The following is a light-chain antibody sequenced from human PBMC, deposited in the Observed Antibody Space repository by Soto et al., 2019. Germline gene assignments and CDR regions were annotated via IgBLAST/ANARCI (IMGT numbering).Light chain of an antibody. Sequence: EIVLTQSPGTLSLSPGERATLSCRASQSVRSSHLAWYQQKPGQAPRLLIYGTSIRATGIPDRFSGSGSGTDFTLTISRLEPEDFAVYYCQHYGSSPYTFGLGTKLEIK. CDR3: QHYGSSPYT. CDR1: QSVRSSH. CDR2: GTS. J-gene: IGKJ2*01. V-gene: IGKV3-20*01.